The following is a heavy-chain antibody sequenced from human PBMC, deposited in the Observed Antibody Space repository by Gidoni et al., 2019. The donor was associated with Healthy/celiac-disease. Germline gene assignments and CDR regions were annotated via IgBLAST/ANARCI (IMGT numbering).Heavy chain of an antibody. V-gene: IGHV3-33*01. CDR1: GFTFSSYG. Sequence: QVQLVESGGGVVQPGRSLRLSCAASGFTFSSYGMHWVRQAPGKGLEWVAVIWYDGSNKYYADSVKGRFTISRDNSKNTLYLQMNSLRAEDTAVYYCARSDLVVVAASVTIPIDYWGQGTLVTVSS. D-gene: IGHD2-15*01. J-gene: IGHJ4*02. CDR3: ARSDLVVVAASVTIPIDY. CDR2: IWYDGSNK.